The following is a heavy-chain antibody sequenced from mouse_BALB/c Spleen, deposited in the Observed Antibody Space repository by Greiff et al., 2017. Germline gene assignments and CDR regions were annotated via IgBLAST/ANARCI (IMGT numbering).Heavy chain of an antibody. J-gene: IGHJ1*01. CDR1: GFTFSSYT. Sequence: EVHLVESGGGLVQPGGSLKLSCAASGFTFSSYTMSWVRQTPEKRLEWVAYISNGGGSTYYPDTVKGRFTISRDNAKNTLYLQMSSLKSEDTAMYYCARHYYGSSYEYFDVWGAGTTVTVSS. D-gene: IGHD1-1*01. CDR2: ISNGGGST. CDR3: ARHYYGSSYEYFDV. V-gene: IGHV5-12-2*01.